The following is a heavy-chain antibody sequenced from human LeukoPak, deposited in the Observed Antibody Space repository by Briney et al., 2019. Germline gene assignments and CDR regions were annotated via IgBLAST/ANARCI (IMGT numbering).Heavy chain of an antibody. Sequence: SETLSLTCTVSGGSISRYYWSWIRQPPGKGLEWIGYIYYSGSTNYNPSLKSRVTISVDTSKNQFSLKLSSVTAADTAVYYCARDEPDSSGYYDAFDIWGQGTMVTVSS. CDR1: GGSISRYY. CDR2: IYYSGST. J-gene: IGHJ3*02. CDR3: ARDEPDSSGYYDAFDI. D-gene: IGHD3-22*01. V-gene: IGHV4-59*01.